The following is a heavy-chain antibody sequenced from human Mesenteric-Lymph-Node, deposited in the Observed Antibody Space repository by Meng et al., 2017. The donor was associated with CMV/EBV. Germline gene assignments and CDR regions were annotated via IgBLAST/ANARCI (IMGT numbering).Heavy chain of an antibody. Sequence: SETLSLTCTVFGGSIRSTTYFWGWIRQPPGKGLEWIGSIYNSGNTNYNPSLKSRVSTSVATSKNQISLRVSSMTAADTAVYYCARIAGSYDILTGSYPNWFDTWGQGTLVTVSS. CDR3: ARIAGSYDILTGSYPNWFDT. CDR2: IYNSGNT. J-gene: IGHJ5*02. CDR1: GGSIRSTTYF. V-gene: IGHV4-39*01. D-gene: IGHD3-9*01.